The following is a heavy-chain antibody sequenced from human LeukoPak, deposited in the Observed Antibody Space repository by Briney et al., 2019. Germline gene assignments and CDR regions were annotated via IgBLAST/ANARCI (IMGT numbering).Heavy chain of an antibody. V-gene: IGHV3-48*01. J-gene: IGHJ4*02. CDR2: ISSSSSTI. CDR1: GFTFSSYS. CDR3: AKSYGSGSYQIDY. D-gene: IGHD3-10*01. Sequence: GGSLRLSCAASGFTFSSYSMNWVRQAPGKGLEWVSYISSSSSTIYYADSVKGRFTISRDNAKNSLYLQMNSLRAEDTAVYYCAKSYGSGSYQIDYWGQGTLVTVSS.